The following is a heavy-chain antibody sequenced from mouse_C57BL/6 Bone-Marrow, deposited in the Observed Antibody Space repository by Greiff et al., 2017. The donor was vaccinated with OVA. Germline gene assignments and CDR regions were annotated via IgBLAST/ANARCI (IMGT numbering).Heavy chain of an antibody. J-gene: IGHJ1*03. CDR1: GYTFTDYN. CDR2: INPKIGGT. Sequence: EVQLQQSGPELVKPGASVKIPCKASGYTFTDYNMDWVKQSHGKGLEWIGDINPKIGGTIYNQKFKGKATLTVDKSSSTAYMELRSLTSEDTAVYYCARPGYFDVWGTGTTVTVSS. CDR3: ARPGYFDV. V-gene: IGHV1-18*01.